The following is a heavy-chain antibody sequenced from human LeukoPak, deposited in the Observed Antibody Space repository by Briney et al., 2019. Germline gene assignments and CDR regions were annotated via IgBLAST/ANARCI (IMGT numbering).Heavy chain of an antibody. CDR3: ARGDDYSNYADWYFDL. D-gene: IGHD4-11*01. CDR2: IYTSGST. J-gene: IGHJ2*01. V-gene: IGHV4-4*07. Sequence: PSETLSLTCAVSGGSNSSYYWSWIRQRAGKGLEWIGRIYTSGSTNYNPSLKSRVTMSVDTSKNQFSLKLSSVTAADTAVYYCARGDDYSNYADWYFDLWGRGTLVTVTS. CDR1: GGSNSSYY.